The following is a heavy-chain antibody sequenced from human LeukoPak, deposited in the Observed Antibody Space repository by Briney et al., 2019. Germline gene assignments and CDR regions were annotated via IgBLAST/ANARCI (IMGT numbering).Heavy chain of an antibody. V-gene: IGHV1-2*04. CDR3: ASPIAAEHDAFDI. CDR2: INPNSGGT. J-gene: IGHJ3*02. D-gene: IGHD6-13*01. CDR1: GYTFTGYY. Sequence: GASVKVSCKASGYTFTGYYMHWVRQAPGQGLEWMGWINPNSGGTNYAQKFQGWVTMTRDTSISTAYMELSRLRSDDTAVYYCASPIAAEHDAFDIWGQGTMVTVSS.